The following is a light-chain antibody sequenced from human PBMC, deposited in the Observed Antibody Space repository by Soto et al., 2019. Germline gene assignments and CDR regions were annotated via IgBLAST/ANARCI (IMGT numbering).Light chain of an antibody. J-gene: IGKJ4*01. Sequence: EIVLKQSPGTLSLSPGETATLSCRASQTIGRTYLAWYQQKPGQAPRLLIFGTSSRATGIPDRFSGSGSGTDFTLSINRLEPEDFAVYYCQQYPSSPLLTFGGGTKVDIK. CDR1: QTIGRTY. CDR3: QQYPSSPLLT. CDR2: GTS. V-gene: IGKV3-20*01.